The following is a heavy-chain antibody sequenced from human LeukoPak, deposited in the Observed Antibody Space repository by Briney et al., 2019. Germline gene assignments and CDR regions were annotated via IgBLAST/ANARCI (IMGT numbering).Heavy chain of an antibody. CDR1: GGSISSSSYY. CDR2: IYYSGST. Sequence: SETLSLTCTVSGGSISSSSYYWGWIRQPPGKGLEWIGSIYYSGSTYYNPSLKSRVTISVDTSKNQFSLKLSSVTAADTAVYYCARDYGYGDYDPFDLWGRGTLVTVSS. CDR3: ARDYGYGDYDPFDL. V-gene: IGHV4-39*07. J-gene: IGHJ2*01. D-gene: IGHD4-17*01.